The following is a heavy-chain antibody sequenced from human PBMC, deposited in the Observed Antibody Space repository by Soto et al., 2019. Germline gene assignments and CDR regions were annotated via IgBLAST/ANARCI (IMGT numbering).Heavy chain of an antibody. CDR2: IHYSGTT. CDR1: GTSISSYY. J-gene: IGHJ4*02. V-gene: IGHV4-59*01. CDR3: ARYNSYAIDY. D-gene: IGHD2-8*01. Sequence: SETLSPTCTVSGTSISSYYWSWIRQPPGKGLEWIANIHYSGTTNYNPSLASRATLSVDTSKNQFSLKMTSVTAADRAMYFCARYNSYAIDYWGRGTLVTVSS.